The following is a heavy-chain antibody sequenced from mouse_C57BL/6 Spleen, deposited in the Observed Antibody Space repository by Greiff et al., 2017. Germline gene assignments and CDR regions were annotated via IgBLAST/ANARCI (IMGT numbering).Heavy chain of an antibody. CDR3: AAYGNYGFAY. V-gene: IGHV5-4*03. CDR1: GFTFSSYA. D-gene: IGHD2-1*01. CDR2: ISDGGSYT. J-gene: IGHJ3*01. Sequence: EVKLVESGGGLVKPGGSLKLSCAASGFTFSSYAMSWVRQTPEKRLEWVATISDGGSYTYYPDNVKGRFTISRDNAKNNLYLQMSHLKSEDTAMYYCAAYGNYGFAYWGQGTLVTVSA.